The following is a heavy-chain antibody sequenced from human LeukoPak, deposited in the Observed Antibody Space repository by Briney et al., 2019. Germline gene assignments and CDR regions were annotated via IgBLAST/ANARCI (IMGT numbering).Heavy chain of an antibody. V-gene: IGHV1-69*13. CDR1: GGTFSSYA. J-gene: IGHJ4*02. CDR3: ARGVGGGSYLYYFDY. CDR2: IIPIFGTA. Sequence: GASVKVSCKASGGTFSSYAISWVRQAPGQGLEWMGGIIPIFGTANYAQKFQGRVTITADESTSTAYMELSSLRSEDTAVYYCARGVGGGSYLYYFDYWGQGTLVTVSS. D-gene: IGHD1-26*01.